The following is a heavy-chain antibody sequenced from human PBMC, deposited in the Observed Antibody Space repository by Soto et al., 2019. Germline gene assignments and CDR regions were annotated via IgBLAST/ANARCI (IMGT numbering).Heavy chain of an antibody. Sequence: GSLRLSCAGSGFTFSSYGIHWVRQAPGKGLEWVALISYDGGNEKYTESVKDRFTISRDDSHNVAYLQMSSLRTEDTAMYYCAKDRYSGTYPTDFDYWGQGSLVTVSS. CDR1: GFTFSSYG. CDR3: AKDRYSGTYPTDFDY. CDR2: ISYDGGNE. J-gene: IGHJ4*02. V-gene: IGHV3-30*18. D-gene: IGHD1-26*01.